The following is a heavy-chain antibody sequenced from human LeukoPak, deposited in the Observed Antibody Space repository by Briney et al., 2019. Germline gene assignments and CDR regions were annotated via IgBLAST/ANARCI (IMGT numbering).Heavy chain of an antibody. J-gene: IGHJ3*02. CDR3: ARDRVVPAAIIAFDI. D-gene: IGHD2-2*02. CDR1: GYTFTGYG. Sequence: GASVKVSCKASGYTFTGYGISWVRQAPGQGLEWMGWISAYNGNTNYAQKLQGRVTMTTDTSTSTAYMELRSLRSDDTAVYYCARDRVVPAAIIAFDIWGQGTMVTVSS. V-gene: IGHV1-18*01. CDR2: ISAYNGNT.